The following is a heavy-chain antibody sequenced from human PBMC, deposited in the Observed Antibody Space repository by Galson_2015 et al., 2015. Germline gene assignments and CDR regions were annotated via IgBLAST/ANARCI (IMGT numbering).Heavy chain of an antibody. V-gene: IGHV3-23*01. Sequence: SLRLSCAASGFTFSSYAMSWVRQAPGKGLEWVSAISGSGGSTYYADSVKGRFTISRDNSKNTLYLQMNSLRAEDTAVYYCAKITGSGGQYYDSSGYPLYYYYGMDVWGQGTTVTVSS. CDR2: ISGSGGST. CDR1: GFTFSSYA. D-gene: IGHD3-22*01. J-gene: IGHJ6*02. CDR3: AKITGSGGQYYDSSGYPLYYYYGMDV.